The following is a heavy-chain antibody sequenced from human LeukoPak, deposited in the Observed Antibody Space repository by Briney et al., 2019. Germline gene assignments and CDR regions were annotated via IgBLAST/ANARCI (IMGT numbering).Heavy chain of an antibody. CDR2: VRNDGSNE. CDR1: GLSFSTSG. Sequence: PGGSLRLSCVASGLSFSTSGMHWVRQAPGKGLEWVAFVRNDGSNEYYVGSVKGRFTISRDKSKNTVYLQMNSLRVEDTAVYSCAKESDSGYHSEGPKNWGLGTLVTVSS. J-gene: IGHJ4*02. CDR3: AKESDSGYHSEGPKN. D-gene: IGHD5-12*01. V-gene: IGHV3-30*02.